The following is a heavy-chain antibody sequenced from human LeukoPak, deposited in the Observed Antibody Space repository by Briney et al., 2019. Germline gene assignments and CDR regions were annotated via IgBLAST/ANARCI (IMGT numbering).Heavy chain of an antibody. Sequence: SETLSLTCIVSGVSITNYYWTWIRQPPGEGLEWIGYVFYTGSTNYNPSLESRVTISVDTSKNQVSLKLTFMTAADTAVYYCATYSTASVGFHYWGRGTLVTVSS. CDR3: ATYSTASVGFHY. CDR2: VFYTGST. J-gene: IGHJ4*02. CDR1: GVSITNYY. D-gene: IGHD6-13*01. V-gene: IGHV4-59*01.